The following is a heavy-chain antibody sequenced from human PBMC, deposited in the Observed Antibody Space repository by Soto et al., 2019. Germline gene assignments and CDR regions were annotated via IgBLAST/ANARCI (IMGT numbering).Heavy chain of an antibody. CDR1: GFTFSSYW. Sequence: GGSLRLSCAASGFTFSSYWMSWVRQAPGKGLEWVANIKQDGSEKYYVDSGKGRFTISRDNAKNSLYLQMNSLRAEDTAVYYCARTGGVNDFWSGDTKYYFDYWGQGTLVTVSS. CDR3: ARTGGVNDFWSGDTKYYFDY. J-gene: IGHJ4*02. D-gene: IGHD3-3*01. V-gene: IGHV3-7*01. CDR2: IKQDGSEK.